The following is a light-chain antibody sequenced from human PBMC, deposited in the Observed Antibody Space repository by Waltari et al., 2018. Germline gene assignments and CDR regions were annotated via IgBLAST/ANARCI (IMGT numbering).Light chain of an antibody. V-gene: IGKV1-39*01. CDR2: AAS. J-gene: IGKJ2*01. CDR1: QSITNY. CDR3: QQTYSIPYT. Sequence: DIQMTQSPSSLSASVGDRVSITCRASQSITNYLNWYQQIPGRAPKLLIYAASSLQSGVPSRFSATGSGTDFRLIISTLQAEDFATYYCQQTYSIPYTFGQGTTLDVK.